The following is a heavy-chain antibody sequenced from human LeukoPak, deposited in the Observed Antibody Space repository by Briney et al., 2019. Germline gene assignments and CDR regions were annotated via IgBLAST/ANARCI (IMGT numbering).Heavy chain of an antibody. CDR1: GGSISSSSYY. Sequence: PSETLSLTCTVSGGSISSSSYYWSWIRQPPGKGLEWIGYIYYSGSTNYNPSLKSRVTISVDTSKNQFSLKLSSVTAADTAVYYCARGGGQWPYYFDYWGQGTLVTVSS. J-gene: IGHJ4*02. CDR2: IYYSGST. D-gene: IGHD6-19*01. CDR3: ARGGGQWPYYFDY. V-gene: IGHV4-61*01.